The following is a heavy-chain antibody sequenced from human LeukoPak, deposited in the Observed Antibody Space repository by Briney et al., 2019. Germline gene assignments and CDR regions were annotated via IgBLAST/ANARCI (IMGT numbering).Heavy chain of an antibody. CDR1: GFTFSSYS. J-gene: IGHJ4*02. V-gene: IGHV3-48*01. CDR2: ISGSSSTI. CDR3: ATQQRGYCSATSCYRFDY. D-gene: IGHD2-2*01. Sequence: GGCLRLSCAASGFTFSSYSMNWVRQAPGKGLEWVSYISGSSSTIYYADSVKGRFTISRDNSKNSLYLQMNSLRGEDTAVYYCATQQRGYCSATSCYRFDYWGQGTLVTVSS.